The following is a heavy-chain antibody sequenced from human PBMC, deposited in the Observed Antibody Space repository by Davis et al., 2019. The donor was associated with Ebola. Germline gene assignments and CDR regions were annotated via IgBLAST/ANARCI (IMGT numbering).Heavy chain of an antibody. CDR2: INHSGST. CDR3: ARAVSTRFLEWTYFDY. V-gene: IGHV4-34*01. J-gene: IGHJ4*02. D-gene: IGHD3-3*01. CDR1: GGSFSGYY. Sequence: PSETLSLTCAVYGGSFSGYYWSWIRQPPGKGLEWIGEINHSGSTNYNPSLKSRVTISVDTSKNQFSLKLSSVTAADTAVYYCARAVSTRFLEWTYFDYWGQGTLVTVSS.